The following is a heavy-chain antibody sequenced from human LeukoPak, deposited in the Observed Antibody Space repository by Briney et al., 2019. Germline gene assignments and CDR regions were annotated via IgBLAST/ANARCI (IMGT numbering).Heavy chain of an antibody. D-gene: IGHD3-10*01. CDR1: SGSISSSSYY. J-gene: IGHJ4*02. CDR2: IYYSGST. V-gene: IGHV4-39*01. Sequence: SETLSLTCTVSSGSISSSSYYWAWIRQPPGKGLECIGSIYYSGSTYYNPSLKSRVTISVDTSKNQFSLKLSSVTAADTAVYYCARHSWYGSGTDYWGQGTLVTVSS. CDR3: ARHSWYGSGTDY.